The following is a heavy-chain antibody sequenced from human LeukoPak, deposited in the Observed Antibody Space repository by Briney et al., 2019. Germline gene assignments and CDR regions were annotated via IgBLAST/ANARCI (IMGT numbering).Heavy chain of an antibody. Sequence: PSQTLSLTCTVSGGAITSGGYYWSWIRQVPGKGLEWIGNVFFSGSTYYNPSLGCRVIISVDTSKNEFSLKLSSVTAADTAVYYCARMGAEEFAYWGQGTLVTVSS. CDR3: ARMGAEEFAY. CDR2: VFFSGST. J-gene: IGHJ4*02. V-gene: IGHV4-31*03. CDR1: GGAITSGGYY. D-gene: IGHD1-26*01.